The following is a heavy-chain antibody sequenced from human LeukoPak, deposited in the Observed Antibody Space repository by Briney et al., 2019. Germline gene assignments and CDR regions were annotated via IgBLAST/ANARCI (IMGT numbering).Heavy chain of an antibody. J-gene: IGHJ4*02. CDR1: GGSISSYY. CDR3: ARQSDDYGDY. CDR2: IYYSGST. V-gene: IGHV4-59*01. Sequence: SETLSLTCTVSGGSISSYYWSWIRQPPGKGLEWIGYIYYSGSTNYNPSLKSRVTISVDTSKNQFSPKLSSVTAADTAVYYCARQSDDYGDYWGQGTLVTVSS.